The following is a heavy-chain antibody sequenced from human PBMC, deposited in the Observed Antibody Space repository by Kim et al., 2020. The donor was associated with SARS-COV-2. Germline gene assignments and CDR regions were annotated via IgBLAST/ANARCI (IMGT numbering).Heavy chain of an antibody. J-gene: IGHJ5*01. Sequence: SETLSLTCAVYGGSFSGYYWSWIRQPPGKGLEWIGEINHSGSTNYNPSLKSRVTISVDTSKNQFSLKQSSVTGADTAVYYCARGNRNYDFWSGYYQANW. V-gene: IGHV4-34*01. CDR3: ARGNRNYDFWSGYYQANW. CDR1: GGSFSGYY. D-gene: IGHD3-3*01. CDR2: INHSGST.